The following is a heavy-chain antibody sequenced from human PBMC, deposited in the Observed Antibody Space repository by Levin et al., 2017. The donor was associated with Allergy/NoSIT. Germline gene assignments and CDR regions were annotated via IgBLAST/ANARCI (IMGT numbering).Heavy chain of an antibody. D-gene: IGHD3-16*01. CDR1: GFTFSTYA. V-gene: IGHV3-23*01. CDR3: AKGWGRSMSLDY. J-gene: IGHJ4*02. Sequence: GGSLRLSCAASGFTFSTYAMSWVRQAPGKGLEWVSAISGSGGSTFYADSVKGRFTISRDNSNNTLYLQMNSLRAEDTAVYYCAKGWGRSMSLDYWGQGTLVTVSS. CDR2: ISGSGGST.